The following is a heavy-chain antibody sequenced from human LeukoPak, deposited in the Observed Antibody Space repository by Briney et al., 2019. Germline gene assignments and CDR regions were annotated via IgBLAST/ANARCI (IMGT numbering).Heavy chain of an antibody. CDR3: ARELNGAFDA. V-gene: IGHV3-48*01. CDR1: GFTFSSYS. Sequence: GGSLRLSCAASGFTFSSYSMMWVRQAPGKGLEWVSYISSSSTTIHYADSVKGRFTISRDNAKNSVYLQMNSLRAEDTAVYYCARELNGAFDAWGQGTLVTVSS. J-gene: IGHJ5*02. D-gene: IGHD1-1*01. CDR2: ISSSSTTI.